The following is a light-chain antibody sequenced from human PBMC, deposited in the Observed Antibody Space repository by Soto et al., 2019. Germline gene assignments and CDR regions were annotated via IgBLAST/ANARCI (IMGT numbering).Light chain of an antibody. J-gene: IGLJ1*01. CDR1: SSDVGGYNY. V-gene: IGLV2-8*01. CDR3: TSYAGGNNV. Sequence: QAVVTQPPSASGSPGQSVTISCTGTSSDVGGYNYVSWYQQHPGKAPKLMVYEVNKRPSGVPDRFSGSKSGNTASLTVSGLQXXXEADYYCTSYAGGNNVFGTGTKLTV. CDR2: EVN.